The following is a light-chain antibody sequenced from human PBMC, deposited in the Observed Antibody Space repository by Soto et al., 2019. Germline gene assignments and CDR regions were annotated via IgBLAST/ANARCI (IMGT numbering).Light chain of an antibody. V-gene: IGLV2-14*01. CDR1: DSDIGDNNY. Sequence: QSALTQPASVSGSPGQSITISCTGTDSDIGDNNYVSWYQQYPGRAPKLMIYEVANRPSGVSDRFSGSKSGNTASLTILGLQAEDEAEYYCRAYSFTNTLGVFGGGTKLTVL. CDR2: EVA. CDR3: RAYSFTNTLGV. J-gene: IGLJ3*02.